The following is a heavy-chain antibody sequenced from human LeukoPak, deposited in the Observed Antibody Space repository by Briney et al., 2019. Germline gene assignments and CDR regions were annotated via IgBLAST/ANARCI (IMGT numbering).Heavy chain of an antibody. Sequence: SETLSLTCTVSGGSISSSSYYWGWIRQPPGKGLEWIGSLYYAGNTFLNPTLDSRVTITVDKSKNQFSLKLRSATAADTAVYYCARAARLRITLVRWIHAAFDMGGQGTMVTVSS. J-gene: IGHJ3*02. D-gene: IGHD3-10*01. CDR1: GGSISSSSYY. CDR2: LYYAGNT. V-gene: IGHV4-39*02. CDR3: ARAARLRITLVRWIHAAFDM.